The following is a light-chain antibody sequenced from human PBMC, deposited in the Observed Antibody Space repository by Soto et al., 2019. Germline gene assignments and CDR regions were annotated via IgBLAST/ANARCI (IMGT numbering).Light chain of an antibody. CDR1: LSVSSSS. CDR3: QQYGSSLYT. V-gene: IGKV3-20*01. CDR2: GAS. Sequence: ESVLTHSPGTLSLSPGERATLSCRASLSVSSSSLAWYQQKPGQAPRLLFYGASTRATGIPDGFSGSGSGTDFTLTISRLEPEDFAVYYCQQYGSSLYTFGQGTK. J-gene: IGKJ2*01.